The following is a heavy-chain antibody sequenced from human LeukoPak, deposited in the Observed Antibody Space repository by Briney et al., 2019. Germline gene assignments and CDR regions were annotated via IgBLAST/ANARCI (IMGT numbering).Heavy chain of an antibody. Sequence: AGGSLRLSCAASGFTFSSYEMNWVRQAPGKGLEWVSYISSSGSTIYYADSVKGRFTISRDNAKNSLYLQMNSLRAEDTAVYYCARSPAYKGWLDPWGQGTLVTVSS. CDR1: GFTFSSYE. V-gene: IGHV3-48*03. CDR2: ISSSGSTI. D-gene: IGHD2-21*01. CDR3: ARSPAYKGWLDP. J-gene: IGHJ5*02.